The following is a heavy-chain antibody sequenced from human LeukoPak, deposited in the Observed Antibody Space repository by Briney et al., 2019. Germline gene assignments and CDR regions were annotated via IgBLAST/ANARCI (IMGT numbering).Heavy chain of an antibody. CDR3: ARVRVVTQDFDY. CDR2: ISHSGNT. J-gene: IGHJ4*02. CDR1: GGSISSNSYY. D-gene: IGHD4-23*01. V-gene: IGHV4-61*05. Sequence: SETLSLTCAVSGGSISSNSYYWGWIRQPPGKGLEWIGFISHSGNTNYNPSLKSRVTISIDTSKSQFSLNLSSVIAADTAVYYCARVRVVTQDFDYWGQGTLVTVSP.